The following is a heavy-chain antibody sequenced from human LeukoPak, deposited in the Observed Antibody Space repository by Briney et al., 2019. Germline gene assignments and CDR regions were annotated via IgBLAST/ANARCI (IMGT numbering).Heavy chain of an antibody. Sequence: SETLSLTCTVSGASISSSGYYWGWIRQPPGKGLEWIGSIYYSGSTYYNPSLKSRVTILVDTSKNQFSLNLSSVTAADTAVYYCARSRFHLTWFDPWGQGIMVTVSS. CDR3: ARSRFHLTWFDP. CDR1: GASISSSGYY. J-gene: IGHJ5*02. V-gene: IGHV4-39*07. D-gene: IGHD2-21*01. CDR2: IYYSGST.